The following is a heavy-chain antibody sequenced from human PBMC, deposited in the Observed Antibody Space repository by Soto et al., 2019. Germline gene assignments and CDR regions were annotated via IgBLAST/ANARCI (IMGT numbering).Heavy chain of an antibody. CDR3: ANRLGTYFLSGLPFDI. CDR1: GFTFSSHP. Sequence: GGSLRLSCTASGFTFSSHPMSWVRRAPGKGLEWVSAIAESGGGTAYVDSVKGRFTISRDNAKNRLYLQMNSLRAEDTAVYYCANRLGTYFLSGLPFDIWGQGTMVTVSS. V-gene: IGHV3-23*01. J-gene: IGHJ3*02. CDR2: IAESGGGT. D-gene: IGHD1-26*01.